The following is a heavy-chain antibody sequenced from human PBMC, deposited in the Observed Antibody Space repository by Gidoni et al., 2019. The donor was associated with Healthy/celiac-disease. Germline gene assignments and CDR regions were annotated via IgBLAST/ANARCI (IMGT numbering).Heavy chain of an antibody. CDR1: EFTFMSYS. CDR3: ARDKDYGGNPVSFDY. D-gene: IGHD4-17*01. CDR2: ISSSSSYI. J-gene: IGHJ4*02. Sequence: EVQLVESGGGLVKPGGSLRLSCAASEFTFMSYSMNWVRQAPGKGLEWVSSISSSSSYIYYADSVKGRFTIARDNAKNSLYLQMNSLRAEDTAVYYCARDKDYGGNPVSFDYWGQGTLVTVSS. V-gene: IGHV3-21*01.